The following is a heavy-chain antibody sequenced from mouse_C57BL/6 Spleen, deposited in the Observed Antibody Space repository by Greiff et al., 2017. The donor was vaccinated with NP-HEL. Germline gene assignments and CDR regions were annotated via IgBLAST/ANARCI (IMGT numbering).Heavy chain of an antibody. J-gene: IGHJ1*03. CDR3: ARGYYGSSLYWYFDV. D-gene: IGHD1-1*01. V-gene: IGHV5-17*01. Sequence: EVHLVESGGGLVKPGGSLKLSCAASGFTFSDYGMHWVRQAPEKGLEWVAYISSGSSTIYYADTVKGRFTISRDNAKNTLFLQMTSLRSEDTAMYYCARGYYGSSLYWYFDVWGTGTTVTVSS. CDR2: ISSGSSTI. CDR1: GFTFSDYG.